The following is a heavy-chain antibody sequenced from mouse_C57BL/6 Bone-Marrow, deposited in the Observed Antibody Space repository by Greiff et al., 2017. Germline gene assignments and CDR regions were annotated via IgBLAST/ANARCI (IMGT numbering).Heavy chain of an antibody. Sequence: VKLMESGAELVKPGASVKLSCKASGYTFTSYWMHWVKQRPGQGLEWIGMIHPNSGSTNYNEKFKSKATLTVDKSSSTAYMQLSSLTSEDSAVYYCATFITTVPWYFDVWGTGTTVTVSS. CDR2: IHPNSGST. CDR3: ATFITTVPWYFDV. CDR1: GYTFTSYW. V-gene: IGHV1-64*01. D-gene: IGHD1-1*01. J-gene: IGHJ1*03.